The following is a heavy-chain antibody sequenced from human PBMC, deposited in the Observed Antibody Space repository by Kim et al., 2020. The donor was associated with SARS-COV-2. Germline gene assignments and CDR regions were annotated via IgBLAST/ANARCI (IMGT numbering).Heavy chain of an antibody. CDR2: INPNTGAT. Sequence: ASVKVSCKTTGYSFKGFSIHWVRQAPGLGLEWVGRINPNTGATFLAQKFQGRVTMARDTSINTAYMDLRRLTSDDKTIYFCVRAQQSVVGYYPDYWGQGTLLTVSA. CDR1: GYSFKGFS. J-gene: IGHJ4*02. D-gene: IGHD3-3*01. CDR3: VRAQQSVVGYYPDY. V-gene: IGHV1-2*06.